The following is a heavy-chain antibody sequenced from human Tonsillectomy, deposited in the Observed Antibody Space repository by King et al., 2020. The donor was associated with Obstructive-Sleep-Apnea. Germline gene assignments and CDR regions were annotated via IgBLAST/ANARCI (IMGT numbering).Heavy chain of an antibody. CDR3: ARPSDTLLFYYYGLDV. Sequence: VQLVQSGGVVVQPGGSLRLSCAASGFTFENYAMHWVRQTPGKGLEWVSLISWDGRRTHYADSVKGRFTISRDNSKNSLFLQMDSLSGDDSALYYCARPSDTLLFYYYGLDVWGQGTTVTVSS. J-gene: IGHJ6*02. CDR2: ISWDGRRT. V-gene: IGHV3-43D*03. CDR1: GFTFENYA.